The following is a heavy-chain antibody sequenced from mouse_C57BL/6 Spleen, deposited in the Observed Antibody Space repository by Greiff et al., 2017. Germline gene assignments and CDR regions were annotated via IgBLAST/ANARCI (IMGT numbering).Heavy chain of an antibody. CDR3: ARRDYYGSSYGFAY. CDR1: GYAFTNYL. J-gene: IGHJ3*01. Sequence: QVQLQQSGAELVRPGTSVKVSCKASGYAFTNYLIEWVKQRPGQGLEWIGVINPGSGGTNYNEKFKGKATLTADKSSSTAYMQLSSLTSEDSAVYFGARRDYYGSSYGFAYWGQGTLVTVSA. D-gene: IGHD1-1*01. V-gene: IGHV1-54*01. CDR2: INPGSGGT.